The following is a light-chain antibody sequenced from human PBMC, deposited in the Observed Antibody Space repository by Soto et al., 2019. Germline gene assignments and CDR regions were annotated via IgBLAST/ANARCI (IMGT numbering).Light chain of an antibody. CDR1: SSHIGAGCF. Sequence: QSVLRQQPSVSGAPDDRITISCTGRSSHIGAGCFVHWYGQLPGTAPKLIIYGTTKRPSGVPDPFSGLKSVTSASMAITGLQAEDEADYYSQSYDGTQRGSRVFGVETKGTGL. J-gene: IGLJ1*01. CDR3: QSYDGTQRGSRV. V-gene: IGLV1-40*01. CDR2: GTT.